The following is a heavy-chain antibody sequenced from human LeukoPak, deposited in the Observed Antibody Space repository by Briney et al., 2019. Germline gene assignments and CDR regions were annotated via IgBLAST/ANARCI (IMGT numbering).Heavy chain of an antibody. CDR2: IVPNDGYT. D-gene: IGHD6-13*01. J-gene: IGHJ5*02. CDR3: ARHEYVSYSSSWYRGNWFDP. Sequence: GESPKISCKGSGCSFTSYWISCVRQMPGRGREGRGGIVPNDGYTNYNPSFQGHVTISADKSTSTAYLPWSSLKASDTAMYYCARHEYVSYSSSWYRGNWFDPWGQGTLVTVSS. V-gene: IGHV5-10-1*01. CDR1: GCSFTSYW.